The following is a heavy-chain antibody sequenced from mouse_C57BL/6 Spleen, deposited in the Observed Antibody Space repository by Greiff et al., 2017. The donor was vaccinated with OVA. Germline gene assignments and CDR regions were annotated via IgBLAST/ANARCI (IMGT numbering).Heavy chain of an antibody. V-gene: IGHV5-4*01. CDR2: ISDGGSYT. Sequence: EVQLQESGGGLVKPGGSLKLSCAASGFTFSSYAMSWVRQTPEKRLEWVATISDGGSYTYYPDNVKGRFTISRDNAKNNLYLQMSHLKSEDTAMYYCARDQDYSNYFDYWGQGTTLTVSS. CDR3: ARDQDYSNYFDY. D-gene: IGHD2-5*01. J-gene: IGHJ2*01. CDR1: GFTFSSYA.